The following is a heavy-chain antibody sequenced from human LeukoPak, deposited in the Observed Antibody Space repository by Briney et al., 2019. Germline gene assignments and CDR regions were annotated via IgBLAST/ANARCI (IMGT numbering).Heavy chain of an antibody. CDR2: INPNSGVT. D-gene: IGHD3-22*01. Sequence: ASVKVSCRASGYTFTGYYMHWWPRPPGQGLEWMGWINPNSGVTNYAQTFQGRVTMTRDTPISTAYLEVSSRRSDDTAVYYCARDPYYYDSSGYPSFDYWGQGTLVTVSS. CDR1: GYTFTGYY. V-gene: IGHV1-2*02. CDR3: ARDPYYYDSSGYPSFDY. J-gene: IGHJ4*02.